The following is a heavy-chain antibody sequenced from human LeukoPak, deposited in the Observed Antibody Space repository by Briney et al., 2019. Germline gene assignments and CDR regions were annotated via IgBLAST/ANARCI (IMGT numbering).Heavy chain of an antibody. J-gene: IGHJ5*02. CDR3: AIRHGYCSSTSCYERSWFDP. V-gene: IGHV5-51*01. CDR1: GYSFTSYW. D-gene: IGHD2-2*01. CDR2: IYPGDSDT. Sequence: GESLKISCKGSGYSFTSYWIGWVRQMPGKGLEWMGIIYPGDSDTRYSPSFQGQVTISADKSISTAYLQWSSLKASDTAMYYCAIRHGYCSSTSCYERSWFDPWGQGTLVTVSS.